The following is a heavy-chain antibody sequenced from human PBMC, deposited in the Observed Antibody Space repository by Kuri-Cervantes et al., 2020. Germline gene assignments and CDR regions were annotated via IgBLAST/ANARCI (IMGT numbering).Heavy chain of an antibody. V-gene: IGHV3-23*01. Sequence: GESLKISCAASGFTFSSYAMSWVRQAPGKGLEWVSAISGSGGSTYYADSVKGRFTISRDNSRDTLFLQMNSLRADDTAVYYCARDRGEFLEWFPPIIDAFDIWGQGTMVTVSS. CDR2: ISGSGGST. D-gene: IGHD3-3*01. CDR1: GFTFSSYA. CDR3: ARDRGEFLEWFPPIIDAFDI. J-gene: IGHJ3*02.